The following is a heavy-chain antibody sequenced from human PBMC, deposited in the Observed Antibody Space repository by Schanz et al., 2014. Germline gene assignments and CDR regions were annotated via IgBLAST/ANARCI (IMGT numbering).Heavy chain of an antibody. J-gene: IGHJ4*02. V-gene: IGHV3-23*03. CDR3: AKIERNED. Sequence: DVQLLESGGGLVQPGGSLRLSCAASGFTFSSYAMSWVRQAPGKGLEWISFINTGSNYINYADSVKGRFTISRDNTKNSLFLQLNSLRADDTAVYFCAKIERNEDWGQGTLVTVSS. D-gene: IGHD1-1*01. CDR2: INTGSNYI. CDR1: GFTFSSYA.